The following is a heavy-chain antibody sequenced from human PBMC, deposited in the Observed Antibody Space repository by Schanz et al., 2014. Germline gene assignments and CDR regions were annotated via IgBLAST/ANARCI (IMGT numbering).Heavy chain of an antibody. D-gene: IGHD7-27*01. J-gene: IGHJ3*02. V-gene: IGHV3-9*01. CDR3: ARENLNWEAFDI. CDR1: GFTFSAYA. CDR2: ISWNSGTA. Sequence: EVQLVESGGGLVRPGDSLRLSCAASGFTFSAYAMHWVRQAPGKGLEYVSGISWNSGTAVYADSVKGRFTISRDNAKNSLYLEMTSLRGEDTAVYYCARENLNWEAFDIWGQGTVVTVSS.